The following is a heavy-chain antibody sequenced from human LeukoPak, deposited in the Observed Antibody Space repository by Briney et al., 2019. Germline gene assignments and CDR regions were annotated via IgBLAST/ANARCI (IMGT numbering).Heavy chain of an antibody. CDR2: ISYDGSNK. V-gene: IGHV3-30*03. CDR1: GFTFSSYG. CDR3: ASGWGYFDY. D-gene: IGHD6-19*01. J-gene: IGHJ4*02. Sequence: GGSLRLSCAASGFTFSSYGMHWVRQAPGKGLEWVAVISYDGSNKYYADSVKGRFTISRDNSKNTLYLQMNSLRAEDTAVYCCASGWGYFDYWGQGTLVTVSS.